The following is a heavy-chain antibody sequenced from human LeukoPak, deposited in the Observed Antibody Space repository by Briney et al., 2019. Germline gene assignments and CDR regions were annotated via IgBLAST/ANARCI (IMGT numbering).Heavy chain of an antibody. CDR2: MNPNSGNT. Sequence: ASVKVSCKASGYTFTSYDINWVRQATGQGLEWMGWMNPNSGNTGYAQKFQGRVTMTRNTSISTAYMELSSLRSEDTAVYYCARGGLLAAACTPYYYGMDVWGQGTTVTVSS. CDR3: ARGGLLAAACTPYYYGMDV. V-gene: IGHV1-8*01. J-gene: IGHJ6*02. D-gene: IGHD6-13*01. CDR1: GYTFTSYD.